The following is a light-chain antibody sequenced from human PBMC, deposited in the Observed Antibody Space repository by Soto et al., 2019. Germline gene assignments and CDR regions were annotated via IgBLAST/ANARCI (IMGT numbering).Light chain of an antibody. J-gene: IGKJ2*01. Sequence: DIQMTQSPSTLSASVGDRVTITCRASQSISSWLAWYQQKPGKAPKLLIFDASSLESGVPSRFSGSGSATDFTLTISRLQPEDFAVYYCQQYGTSPRTFGQGTKVDI. V-gene: IGKV1-5*01. CDR2: DAS. CDR3: QQYGTSPRT. CDR1: QSISSW.